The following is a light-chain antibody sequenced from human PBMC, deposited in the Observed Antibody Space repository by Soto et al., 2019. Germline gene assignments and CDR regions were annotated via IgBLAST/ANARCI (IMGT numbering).Light chain of an antibody. CDR3: CSYAGSATLYV. J-gene: IGLJ1*01. CDR1: SSDVGSYNV. CDR2: EGS. V-gene: IGLV2-23*01. Sequence: QSVLTQPASVSGSPGQSITISCTGTSSDVGSYNVVSWYQQHPGKAPKLMTYEGSKRPSGVSSRFSGSKSGNTASLTISGLQAEDEADYHCCSYAGSATLYVFGTGTKVTVL.